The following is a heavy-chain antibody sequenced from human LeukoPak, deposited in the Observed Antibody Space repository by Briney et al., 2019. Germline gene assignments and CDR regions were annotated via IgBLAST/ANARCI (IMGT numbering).Heavy chain of an antibody. Sequence: GGSLRLSCAASGFTFRSYWMHWVRQAPGKGLVWVSRINSDGSSTSYADSVKGRFTISRDNAKNTLYLQMNSLRAEDTAVYYCAREYSSWYPFDYWGQGTLVTVSS. CDR2: INSDGSST. D-gene: IGHD6-13*01. J-gene: IGHJ4*02. CDR3: AREYSSWYPFDY. V-gene: IGHV3-74*01. CDR1: GFTFRSYW.